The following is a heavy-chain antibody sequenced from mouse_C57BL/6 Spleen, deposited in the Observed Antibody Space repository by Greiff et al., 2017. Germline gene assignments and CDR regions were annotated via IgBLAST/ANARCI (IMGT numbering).Heavy chain of an antibody. CDR2: ILPNSGST. Sequence: VQLQQPGAELVKPGASVKLSCKASGYTFTSSWMNWVKQRPGQGLEWIGMILPNSGSTNYNEKFKSKATLTVDKSSSTAYMRLSSLPSEDSSVYDCARYDYGGMDYWGQGTSVTVSS. J-gene: IGHJ4*01. CDR3: ARYDYGGMDY. D-gene: IGHD2-4*01. CDR1: GYTFTSSW. V-gene: IGHV1-64*01.